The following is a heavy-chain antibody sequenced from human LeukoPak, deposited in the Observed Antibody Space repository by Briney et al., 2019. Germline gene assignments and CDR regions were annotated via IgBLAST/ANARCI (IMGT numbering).Heavy chain of an antibody. D-gene: IGHD1-14*01. V-gene: IGHV3-74*03. J-gene: IGHJ4*02. CDR3: ARHHNPAVFDY. CDR1: GFTFSSYW. Sequence: PGGSLRLSCAASGFTFSSYWIHWVRQAPGKGLVWVSRSNSDGSSTMYADSVKGRFTISRDNAKNTVYLQMDSLRAEDTAVYYCARHHNPAVFDYWGQGTLATVSS. CDR2: SNSDGSST.